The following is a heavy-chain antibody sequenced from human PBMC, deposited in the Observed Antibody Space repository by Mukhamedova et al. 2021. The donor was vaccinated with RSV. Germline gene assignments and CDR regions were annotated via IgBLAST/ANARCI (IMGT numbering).Heavy chain of an antibody. Sequence: VIYSGGSSTYYADSVKGRFTISRDNSKNTLYLQMNSLRAEDTAVYYCANWVTTAFYYWGQGTL. J-gene: IGHJ4*02. CDR2: IYSGGSST. V-gene: IGHV3-23*03. D-gene: IGHD4-17*01. CDR3: ANWVTTAFYY.